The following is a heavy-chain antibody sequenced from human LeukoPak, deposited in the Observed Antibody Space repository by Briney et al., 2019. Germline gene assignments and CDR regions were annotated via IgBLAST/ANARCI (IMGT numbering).Heavy chain of an antibody. Sequence: GGSLRLSCAASGFTFSSYSMNWVRQAPGKGLEWVSAISGSGGSTYYADSVKGRFTISRDNSKNTLYLQMNSLRAEDTAVYYCAKEHYYDSSGPYDPWGQGTLVTVSS. J-gene: IGHJ5*02. V-gene: IGHV3-23*01. CDR1: GFTFSSYS. CDR2: ISGSGGST. CDR3: AKEHYYDSSGPYDP. D-gene: IGHD3-22*01.